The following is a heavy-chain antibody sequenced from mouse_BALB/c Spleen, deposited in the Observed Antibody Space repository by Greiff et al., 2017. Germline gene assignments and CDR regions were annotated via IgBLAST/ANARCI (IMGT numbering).Heavy chain of an antibody. D-gene: IGHD1-1*01. CDR2: IWAGGST. CDR1: GFSLTSYG. Sequence: VQLQESGPGLVAPSQSLSITCTVSGFSLTSYGVHWVRQPPGKGLEWLGVIWAGGSTNYNSALMSRLSISKDNSKSQVFLKMNSLQTDDTAMYYCAREIYYGSWYFDVWGAGTTVTVSS. CDR3: AREIYYGSWYFDV. V-gene: IGHV2-9*02. J-gene: IGHJ1*01.